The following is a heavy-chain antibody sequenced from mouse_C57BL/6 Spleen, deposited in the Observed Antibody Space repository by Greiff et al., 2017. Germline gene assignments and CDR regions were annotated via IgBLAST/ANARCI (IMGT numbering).Heavy chain of an antibody. V-gene: IGHV1-15*01. CDR1: GYTFTDYE. Sequence: VQLQQSGAELVRPGASVTLSCKASGYTFTDYEMHWVKQTPVHGLEWIGAIDPETGGTAYNQKFKGKAILTADKSSSTAYMELRSLTSEDSAVYYCTRSYYYGSSYEDYWGQGTTLTVSS. D-gene: IGHD1-1*01. CDR2: IDPETGGT. CDR3: TRSYYYGSSYEDY. J-gene: IGHJ2*01.